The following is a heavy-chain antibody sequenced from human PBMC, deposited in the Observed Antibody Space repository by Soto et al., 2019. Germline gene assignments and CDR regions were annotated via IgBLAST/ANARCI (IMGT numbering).Heavy chain of an antibody. CDR1: GYTFTSYA. D-gene: IGHD5-12*01. CDR2: INAGNGNT. Sequence: GASVKVSCKASGYTFTSYAMHWVRQAPGQRLEWMGWINAGNGNTKYSQKFQGRVTITRDTSASTAYMELSSLRSEDTAVYYCARSGYDLNYYYYGMDVWGQGTTVTVSS. V-gene: IGHV1-3*01. J-gene: IGHJ6*02. CDR3: ARSGYDLNYYYYGMDV.